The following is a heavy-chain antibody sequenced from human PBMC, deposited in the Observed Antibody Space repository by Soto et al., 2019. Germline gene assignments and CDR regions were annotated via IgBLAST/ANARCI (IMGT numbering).Heavy chain of an antibody. CDR2: INHSGST. V-gene: IGHV4-34*01. CDR1: DGSFSGYY. CDR3: ARGRSWVGYCSGVSCTKRKKNSSPFDI. Sequence: SETLSLTCALLDGSFSGYYWRWIRQPPGKGLEWIGEINHSGSTNYNPSLKSRVSISVDTSKNQFSLRLSAVTAADTAVYYCARGRSWVGYCSGVSCTKRKKNSSPFDIWGQGTIVTVSS. D-gene: IGHD2-15*01. J-gene: IGHJ3*02.